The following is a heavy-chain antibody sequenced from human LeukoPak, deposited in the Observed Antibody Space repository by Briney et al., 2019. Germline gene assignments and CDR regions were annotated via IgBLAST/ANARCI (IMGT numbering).Heavy chain of an antibody. J-gene: IGHJ6*02. Sequence: PGGSLRLSCAASGFTFSSYSMNWVRQAPGKGLEWVSSISSSSSYIYYADSVKGRFTISRDNAKNSLYLQMNSLRAEDTAVYYCARHGRVGPYDYGELRYYYGMDVWGQGTTVTVSS. V-gene: IGHV3-21*01. CDR2: ISSSSSYI. D-gene: IGHD4-17*01. CDR3: ARHGRVGPYDYGELRYYYGMDV. CDR1: GFTFSSYS.